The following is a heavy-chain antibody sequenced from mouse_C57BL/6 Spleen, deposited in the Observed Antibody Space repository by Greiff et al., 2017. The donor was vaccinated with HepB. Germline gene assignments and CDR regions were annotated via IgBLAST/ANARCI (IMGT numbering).Heavy chain of an antibody. CDR3: ARVDYDKRYAMDY. V-gene: IGHV3-6*01. Sequence: EVQLQQSGPGLVKPSQSLSLTCSVTGYSITSGYYWNWIRQFPGNKLEWMGYISYDGSNNYNPSLKNRISITRDTSKNQFFLKLNSVTTEDTATYYCARVDYDKRYAMDYWGQGTSVTVSS. CDR1: GYSITSGYY. J-gene: IGHJ4*01. D-gene: IGHD2-4*01. CDR2: ISYDGSN.